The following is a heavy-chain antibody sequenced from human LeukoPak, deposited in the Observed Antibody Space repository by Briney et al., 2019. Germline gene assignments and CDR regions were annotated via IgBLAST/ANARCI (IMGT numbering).Heavy chain of an antibody. V-gene: IGHV3-21*01. Sequence: GGSLRLSCAGSGFTFSNYSMNWVRQAPGKGLEWVSSISSSSSSIYYADSVKGRFTVSRDNAKNSLYLQMNSLRVEDTAVFYCACSDWAKDTFDYWGQGTLVTVSS. CDR2: ISSSSSSI. CDR1: GFTFSNYS. J-gene: IGHJ4*02. D-gene: IGHD2-21*01. CDR3: ACSDWAKDTFDY.